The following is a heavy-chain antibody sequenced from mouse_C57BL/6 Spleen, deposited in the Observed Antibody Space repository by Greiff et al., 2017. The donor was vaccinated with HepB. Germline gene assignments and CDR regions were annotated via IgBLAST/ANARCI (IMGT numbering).Heavy chain of an antibody. CDR3: ARRDGYYDYAMDY. CDR2: ISSGSSTI. J-gene: IGHJ4*01. V-gene: IGHV5-17*01. D-gene: IGHD2-3*01. CDR1: GFTFSDYG. Sequence: DVMLVESGGGLVKPGGSLKLSCAASGFTFSDYGMHWVRQAPEKGLEWVAYISSGSSTIYYADTVKGRFTISRDNAKNTLFLQMTSLRSEDTAMYYCARRDGYYDYAMDYWGQGTSVTVSS.